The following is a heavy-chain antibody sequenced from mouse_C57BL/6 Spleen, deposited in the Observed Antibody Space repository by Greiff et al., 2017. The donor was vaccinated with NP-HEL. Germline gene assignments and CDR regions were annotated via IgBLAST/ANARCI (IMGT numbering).Heavy chain of an antibody. J-gene: IGHJ1*03. V-gene: IGHV1-76*01. CDR2: IYPGSGNT. CDR3: AREAYYGNYVGYFDV. Sequence: VQLQQSGAELVRPGASVKLSCKASGYTFTDYYINWVKQRPGQGLEWIARIYPGSGNTYYNEKFKGKATLTAEKSSSTAYMQLSSLTSEDSAVYFCAREAYYGNYVGYFDVWGTGTTVTVSS. CDR1: GYTFTDYY. D-gene: IGHD2-1*01.